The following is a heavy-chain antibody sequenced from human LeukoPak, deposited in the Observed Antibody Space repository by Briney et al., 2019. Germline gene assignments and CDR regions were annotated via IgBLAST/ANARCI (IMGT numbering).Heavy chain of an antibody. D-gene: IGHD1-26*01. CDR2: ISYDGSNK. CDR3: AKGASGSYLAFV. V-gene: IGHV3-30*18. CDR1: GFTFSSYG. Sequence: GRSLRLSCAASGFTFSSYGMHWVRQAPGKGLEWVAVISYDGSNKYYADSVKGRFTISRDNSKNTLYLQMNSLRAEDTAVYYCAKGASGSYLAFVWGQGTLVTVSS. J-gene: IGHJ4*02.